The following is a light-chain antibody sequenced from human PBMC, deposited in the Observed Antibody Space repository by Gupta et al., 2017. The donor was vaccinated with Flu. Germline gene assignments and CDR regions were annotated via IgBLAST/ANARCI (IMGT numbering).Light chain of an antibody. CDR2: EDT. CDR3: QAGDSSHDVV. CDR1: KVGDKY. V-gene: IGLV3-1*01. Sequence: SSALPQPPSVSVSPGQTASITCSGDKVGDKYACWYHQKPGQSPVLVLYEDTKRPSGIPERFSGSKAGNTATLTISGTKEVDEADYYCQAGDSSHDVVFGGGTKLTVL. J-gene: IGLJ2*01.